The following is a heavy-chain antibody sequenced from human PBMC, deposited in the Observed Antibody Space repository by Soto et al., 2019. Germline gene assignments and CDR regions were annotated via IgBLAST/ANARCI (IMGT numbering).Heavy chain of an antibody. Sequence: PGGSLRLSCSASGFALSTYAMHWVRQTPGKGPEYVSAISPQGGSTYYADSVKGRFTISRDDSKNTVYLQMSSLRPDDTAVYYCVNMMIAREGFDFWGRGTLVTVSS. V-gene: IGHV3-64D*06. CDR2: ISPQGGST. CDR3: VNMMIAREGFDF. D-gene: IGHD2-21*01. J-gene: IGHJ4*02. CDR1: GFALSTYA.